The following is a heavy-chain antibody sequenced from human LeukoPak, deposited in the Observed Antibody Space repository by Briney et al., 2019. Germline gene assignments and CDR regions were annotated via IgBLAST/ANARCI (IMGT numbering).Heavy chain of an antibody. CDR3: AKSRGDRSGLDY. CDR1: GFTFSNNW. V-gene: IGHV3-74*01. D-gene: IGHD2-21*02. CDR2: INPDGTRT. Sequence: GGSLRLSCATSGFTFSNNWMHWVRHGPGKGLEWVSPINPDGTRTNYANSVKGRFTISRDNAKNTLYLQMNSLRAEDTAVYYCAKSRGDRSGLDYWGQGTLVTVS. J-gene: IGHJ4*02.